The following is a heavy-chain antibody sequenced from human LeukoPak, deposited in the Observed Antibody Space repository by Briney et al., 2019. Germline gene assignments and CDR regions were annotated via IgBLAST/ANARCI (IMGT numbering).Heavy chain of an antibody. CDR2: IRYSGST. J-gene: IGHJ5*02. V-gene: IGHV4-39*07. Sequence: SETLSLTCTVSGGSISSSPYYWGWIRQPPGKGLEWIGSIRYSGSTYYNPSLKSRVSISVDTSKNQFSLKLSSVTAADTAVYYCAREYYDFWGWDPWGQGTLVTVSS. CDR1: GGSISSSPYY. D-gene: IGHD3-3*01. CDR3: AREYYDFWGWDP.